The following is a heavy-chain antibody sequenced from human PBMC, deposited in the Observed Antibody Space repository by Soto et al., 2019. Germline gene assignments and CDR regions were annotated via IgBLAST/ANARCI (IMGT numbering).Heavy chain of an antibody. CDR2: ISAYNGNT. V-gene: IGHV1-18*04. CDR3: ARSVYDSSGYYYYYFDY. Sequence: VASVKVSCKASGYTFTSYGISWVRQAPGQGLEWMGWISAYNGNTNYAQKLQGRVTMTTDTSTSTAYMELRSLRSDDTAVYYCARSVYDSSGYYYYYFDYWGQGTLVTVSS. D-gene: IGHD3-22*01. CDR1: GYTFTSYG. J-gene: IGHJ4*02.